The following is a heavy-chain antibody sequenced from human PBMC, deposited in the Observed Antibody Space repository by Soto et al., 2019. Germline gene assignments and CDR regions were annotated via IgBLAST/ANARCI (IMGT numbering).Heavy chain of an antibody. J-gene: IGHJ4*02. CDR1: GDSISRGGHY. Sequence: SETLSLTCTVSGDSISRGGHYWSWIRQHPGEGLEWIGYIYYTGSTYYNPSLKSRLTMSVDTSKNQFSLRKSSVTAADTAVYYCARTSGVTMIRGVIKIPRSYFVYWGQTLPVTLSS. V-gene: IGHV4-31*03. CDR2: IYYTGST. D-gene: IGHD3-10*01. CDR3: ARTSGVTMIRGVIKIPRSYFVY.